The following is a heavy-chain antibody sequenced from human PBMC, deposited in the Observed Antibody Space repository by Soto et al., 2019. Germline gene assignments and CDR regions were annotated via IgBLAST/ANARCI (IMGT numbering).Heavy chain of an antibody. V-gene: IGHV6-1*01. CDR1: GDIVSRTSPA. Sequence: SQTLSRTCALPGDIVSRTSPAWICMSQSPSGGLEWLGRTCYRSKWYNDYAVSVKSRITINPDTSKNQFSLQLNSVTPEDTAVYYCARDGIPTASYCSSTSCYYYYGMDVWGQGTTVTDSS. J-gene: IGHJ6*01. CDR2: TCYRSKWYN. D-gene: IGHD2-2*01. CDR3: ARDGIPTASYCSSTSCYYYYGMDV.